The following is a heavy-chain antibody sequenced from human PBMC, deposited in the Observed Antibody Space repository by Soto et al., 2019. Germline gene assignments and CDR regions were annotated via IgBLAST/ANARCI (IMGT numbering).Heavy chain of an antibody. D-gene: IGHD2-21*01. CDR1: GGTFSSYT. V-gene: IGHV1-69*02. CDR3: ARSDRIVGAFDI. J-gene: IGHJ3*02. Sequence: QVQLVQSGAEVKKPGSSVKVSCKASGGTFSSYTISWVRQAPGQGLEWMGRIIPILGIANYAQKFQGRVTITADKSTSTAYMELSSLRSEDTAVYYCARSDRIVGAFDIWGQGTMVTVSS. CDR2: IIPILGIA.